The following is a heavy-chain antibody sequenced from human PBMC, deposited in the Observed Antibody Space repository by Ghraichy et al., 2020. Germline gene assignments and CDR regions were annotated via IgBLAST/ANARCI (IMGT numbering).Heavy chain of an antibody. CDR1: GYSISSGYY. J-gene: IGHJ4*02. V-gene: IGHV4-38-2*02. Sequence: SETLSLTCAVSGYSISSGYYWGWIRQPPGKGLEWIGSIYHSGSTYYNPSLKSRVTISVDTSKNQFSLKLSSVTAADTAVYYCARDRGYDFWSGSRVRLFDYWGQGTLVTVSS. D-gene: IGHD3-3*01. CDR3: ARDRGYDFWSGSRVRLFDY. CDR2: IYHSGST.